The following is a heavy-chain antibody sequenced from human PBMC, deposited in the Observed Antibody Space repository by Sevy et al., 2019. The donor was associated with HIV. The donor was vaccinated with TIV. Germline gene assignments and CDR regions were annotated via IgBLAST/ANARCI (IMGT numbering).Heavy chain of an antibody. J-gene: IGHJ5*02. V-gene: IGHV1-8*01. CDR3: ARAGSGWYDHYVDP. CDR2: MNPNRGNT. CDR1: GYTFTSYD. D-gene: IGHD6-19*01. Sequence: ASVKVSCKASGYTFTSYDINWVRQATGQGLEWMGWMNPNRGNTGYAQKFQGRVTMTRNTSISTAYMELSSLRSEDTAVYFCARAGSGWYDHYVDPWGQGTLVTVSS.